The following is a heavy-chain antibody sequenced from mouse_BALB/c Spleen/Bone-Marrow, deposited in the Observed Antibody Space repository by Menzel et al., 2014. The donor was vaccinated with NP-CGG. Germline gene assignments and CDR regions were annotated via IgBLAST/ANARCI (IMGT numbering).Heavy chain of an antibody. CDR3: ARGNGYHFDY. V-gene: IGHV3-8*02. Sequence: EVQVVESGPSLVKPSQTLSLTCSVTGDSITSSYWNWIRKFPGNKLEYMGYISYSGNAYYNPSLKSRISLIRDTSKNXYYLQLNSVTTEDTATYFCARGNGYHFDYWGQGTTLTVSS. CDR1: GDSITSSY. D-gene: IGHD1-2*01. J-gene: IGHJ2*01. CDR2: ISYSGNA.